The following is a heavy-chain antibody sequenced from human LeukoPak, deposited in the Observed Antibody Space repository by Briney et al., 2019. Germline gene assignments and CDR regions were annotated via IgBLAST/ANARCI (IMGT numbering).Heavy chain of an antibody. CDR1: GVPVSANYYY. Sequence: SETLSLTCTVSGVPVSANYYYWNWVRQSPGRGLEWIGYISYTGSPNYNPSLESRVTISVDTSKNQFSLKLTSLTAADTAVYFCARQYCGGDCYSLDYWGPGKLVAVSS. CDR3: ARQYCGGDCYSLDY. J-gene: IGHJ4*02. D-gene: IGHD2-21*02. V-gene: IGHV4-61*01. CDR2: ISYTGSP.